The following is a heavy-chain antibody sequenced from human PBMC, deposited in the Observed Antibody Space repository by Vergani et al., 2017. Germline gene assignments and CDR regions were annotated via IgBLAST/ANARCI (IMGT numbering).Heavy chain of an antibody. V-gene: IGHV1-69*02. CDR1: GGTFSSYT. Sequence: QVQLVQSGAEVKKPGSSVKVSCKASGGTFSSYTISWVRQAPGQGLEWMGRIIPILGIANYAQKFQGRVTITADKSTSTAYMELSSLRSEDTDVYYCASTSRDGYNYYFDYWGQGTLVTVSS. CDR2: IIPILGIA. J-gene: IGHJ4*02. D-gene: IGHD5-24*01. CDR3: ASTSRDGYNYYFDY.